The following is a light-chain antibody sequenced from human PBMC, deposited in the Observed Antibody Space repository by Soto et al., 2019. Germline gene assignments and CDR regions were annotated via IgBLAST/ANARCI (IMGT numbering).Light chain of an antibody. CDR1: NTDVGAYNY. CDR3: CSYAGTYPYV. V-gene: IGLV2-11*01. CDR2: DVT. J-gene: IGLJ1*01. Sequence: QSVLTQPRSVSGSPGQSVTISCTGTNTDVGAYNYVSWYQQHPGKAPKLMIFDVTKRPSGVPDRFSGSKSGNTASLTISGLHAEDEADYYCCSYAGTYPYVFGTGTKLTVL.